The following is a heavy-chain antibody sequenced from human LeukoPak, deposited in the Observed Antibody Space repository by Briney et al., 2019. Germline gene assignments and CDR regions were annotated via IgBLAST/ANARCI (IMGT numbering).Heavy chain of an antibody. CDR3: ARILGVASLLAFDV. CDR1: GDSVSINSAA. V-gene: IGHV6-1*01. D-gene: IGHD2-8*02. CDR2: TYYRSKWYN. Sequence: SQTQSLTCAIFGDSVSINSAAWNWIRQSPSRGLERLGRTYYRSKWYNDYAVSVKSRITINPDTSKNQFSLQLNSVTPEDTAVYYCARILGVASLLAFDVWGQGTMVTVSS. J-gene: IGHJ3*01.